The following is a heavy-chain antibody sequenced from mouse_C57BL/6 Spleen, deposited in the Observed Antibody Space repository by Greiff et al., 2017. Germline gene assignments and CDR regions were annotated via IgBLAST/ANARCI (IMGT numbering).Heavy chain of an antibody. CDR3: TRDEGLDYYCSNYAMDY. CDR2: INPSTGGT. CDR1: GYSFTGYY. Sequence: EVQLQQSGPELVKPGASVKISCKASGYSFTGYYMNWVKQSPEKSLEWIGEINPSTGGTTYNQKFKAKATLTVDKSSSTAYMQLKSLTSEDSAVYYCTRDEGLDYYCSNYAMDYWGQGTSVTVSS. J-gene: IGHJ4*01. D-gene: IGHD1-1*01. V-gene: IGHV1-42*01.